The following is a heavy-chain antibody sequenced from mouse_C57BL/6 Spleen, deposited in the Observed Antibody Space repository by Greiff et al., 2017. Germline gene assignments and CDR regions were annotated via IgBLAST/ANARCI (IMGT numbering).Heavy chain of an antibody. D-gene: IGHD2-4*01. Sequence: DVKLQESGPGMVKPSQSLSLTCTVTGYSITSGYDWHWIRHFPGNKLEWMGYISYSGSTNYNPSLKSRISITHDTSKNHFFLKLNSVTTEDTATYYCARGKVYDYDGGYFDVWGTGTTVTVSS. V-gene: IGHV3-1*01. J-gene: IGHJ1*03. CDR3: ARGKVYDYDGGYFDV. CDR1: GYSITSGYD. CDR2: ISYSGST.